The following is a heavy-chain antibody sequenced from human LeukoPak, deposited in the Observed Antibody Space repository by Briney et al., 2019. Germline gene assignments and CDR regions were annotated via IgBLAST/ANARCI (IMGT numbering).Heavy chain of an antibody. CDR2: INSDGSST. Sequence: GGSLRLSCAASGFTFSSYAMSWVRQAPGKGLVWVSRINSDGSSTSYADSVKGRFTISRDNAKNTLYLQMNSLRAEDTAVYYCARDQYYPYNWFDPWGQGTLVTVSS. CDR1: GFTFSSYA. V-gene: IGHV3-74*01. D-gene: IGHD1-26*01. CDR3: ARDQYYPYNWFDP. J-gene: IGHJ5*02.